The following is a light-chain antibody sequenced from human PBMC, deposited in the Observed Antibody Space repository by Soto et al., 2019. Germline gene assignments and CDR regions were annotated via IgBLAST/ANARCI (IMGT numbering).Light chain of an antibody. Sequence: EIVVTQYPGTLSLSPGERATLSCRASQSISSNYLAWYQQNPGQAPRLLIYGASSRAAGIPDRFSGSGSETNFTLTINRLEPEDSAVYYCQQRSNWSTFGRGTRLEIK. CDR3: QQRSNWST. CDR2: GAS. CDR1: QSISSNY. V-gene: IGKV3D-20*02. J-gene: IGKJ5*01.